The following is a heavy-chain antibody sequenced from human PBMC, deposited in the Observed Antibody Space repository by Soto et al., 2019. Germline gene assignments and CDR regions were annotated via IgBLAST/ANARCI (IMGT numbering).Heavy chain of an antibody. CDR3: ARYILPGDYGTYYYYTMDV. J-gene: IGHJ6*02. V-gene: IGHV1-18*01. Sequence: QVHLVQSGGEVKKPGASVKVSCKASGYTFSSYGISWVRQAPGQGLEWMGWISAYNGNTNYAQKLQGRVTLTTDTXTSTAYMELRSLRSDDTAVYYCARYILPGDYGTYYYYTMDVWGQGTTVTVSS. CDR1: GYTFSSYG. CDR2: ISAYNGNT. D-gene: IGHD3-9*01.